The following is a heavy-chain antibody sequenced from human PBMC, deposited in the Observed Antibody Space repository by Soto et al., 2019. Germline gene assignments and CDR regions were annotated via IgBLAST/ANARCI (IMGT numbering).Heavy chain of an antibody. CDR3: AREMGEEDYNRQADAFDI. Sequence: QVQLVESGGGVVQPGRSLRLSCAASGFTFSSYGMHWVRQAPGKGLEWVAVIWYDGSKKYYADSVKGRFTISRDNSKNTLYLQITSLRAEDTAVYYCAREMGEEDYNRQADAFDIWGQGTMVTVSS. D-gene: IGHD3-16*01. CDR2: IWYDGSKK. CDR1: GFTFSSYG. V-gene: IGHV3-33*01. J-gene: IGHJ3*02.